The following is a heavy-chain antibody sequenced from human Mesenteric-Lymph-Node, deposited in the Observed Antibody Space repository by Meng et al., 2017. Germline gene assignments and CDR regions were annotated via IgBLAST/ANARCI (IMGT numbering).Heavy chain of an antibody. Sequence: GLVNPAGSLSLSSAVAGGAISSTNWWSWVRQAPGKGLVGDGEINNRGRNKYNPYLKSRVTITVGRYKNQLSLRLSSVTAADTADYYCARGHQYYSGGYFDPWGQGTLVTVSS. V-gene: IGHV4-4*02. J-gene: IGHJ5*02. CDR1: GGAISSTNW. CDR3: ARGHQYYSGGYFDP. CDR2: INNRGRN. D-gene: IGHD2/OR15-2a*01.